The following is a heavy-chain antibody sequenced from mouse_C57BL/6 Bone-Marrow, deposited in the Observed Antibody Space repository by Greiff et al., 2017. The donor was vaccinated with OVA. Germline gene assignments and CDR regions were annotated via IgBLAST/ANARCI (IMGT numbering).Heavy chain of an antibody. V-gene: IGHV1-66*01. J-gene: IGHJ2*01. Sequence: QVQLQQSGPELVKPGASVKISCKASGYSFTSYYIHWVKQRPGQGLEWIGWIYPGSGNTKYNEKFKGKATLTADTSSSTAYMQLSSLTSEDSAVYYCVYYDYDRGFDYWGQGTTLTVSS. CDR2: IYPGSGNT. CDR3: VYYDYDRGFDY. CDR1: GYSFTSYY. D-gene: IGHD2-4*01.